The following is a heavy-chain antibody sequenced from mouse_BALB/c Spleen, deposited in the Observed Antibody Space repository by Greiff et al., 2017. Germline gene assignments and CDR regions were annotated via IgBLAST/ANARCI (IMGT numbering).Heavy chain of an antibody. CDR3: ARKGTWYFDV. V-gene: IGHV3-2*02. D-gene: IGHD2-14*01. CDR2: ISYSGST. J-gene: IGHJ1*01. Sequence: EVKVEESGPGLVKPSQSLSLTCTVTGYSITSDYAWNWIRQFPGNKLEWMGYISYSGSTSYNPSLKSRISITRDTSKNQFFLQLNSVTTEDTATYYCARKGTWYFDVWGAGTTVTVSS. CDR1: GYSITSDYA.